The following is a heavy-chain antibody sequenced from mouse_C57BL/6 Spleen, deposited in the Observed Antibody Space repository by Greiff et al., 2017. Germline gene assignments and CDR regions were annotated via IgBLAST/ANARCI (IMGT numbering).Heavy chain of an antibody. CDR2: IHPNSGST. CDR1: GYTFTSYW. V-gene: IGHV1-64*01. J-gene: IGHJ4*01. D-gene: IGHD1-1*01. Sequence: QVQLQQPGAELVKPGASVKLSCKASGYTFTSYWMHWVKQRPGQGLEWIGMIHPNSGSTNYNEKFKSKATLTVDNSSSTAYMQLSSLTSEDSAVYYCARFNGYYYGTPYAMDYWGQGTSVTVSS. CDR3: ARFNGYYYGTPYAMDY.